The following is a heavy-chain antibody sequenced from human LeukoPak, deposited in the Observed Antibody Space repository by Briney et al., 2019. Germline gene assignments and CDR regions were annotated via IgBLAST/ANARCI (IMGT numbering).Heavy chain of an antibody. Sequence: GGSLRLSCAASGFTFSSYAMHWVPQAPGKGLEGVAVISYYGSNKHYADSVKGRLTISRDNSKNTLYLQMNSLRAEDTAVYYCARDRSPRRDFWSGYYVGYWGQGTLVTVSS. CDR1: GFTFSSYA. V-gene: IGHV3-30*01. J-gene: IGHJ4*02. D-gene: IGHD3-3*01. CDR3: ARDRSPRRDFWSGYYVGY. CDR2: ISYYGSNK.